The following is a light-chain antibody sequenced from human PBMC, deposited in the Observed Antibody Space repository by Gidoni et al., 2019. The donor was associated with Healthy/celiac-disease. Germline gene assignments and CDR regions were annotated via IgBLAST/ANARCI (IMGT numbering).Light chain of an antibody. V-gene: IGKV3-20*01. CDR1: QSVSSSY. J-gene: IGKJ1*01. Sequence: EIVFTQSPGTLSLSPVERATLSCRASQSVSSSYLTWYQQKPGQAPRLLIYGASSRATGIPERFSGRGSGTDFTLTISRLEPEDFAVYYCQQYGSSPWTFGQGTKVEIK. CDR2: GAS. CDR3: QQYGSSPWT.